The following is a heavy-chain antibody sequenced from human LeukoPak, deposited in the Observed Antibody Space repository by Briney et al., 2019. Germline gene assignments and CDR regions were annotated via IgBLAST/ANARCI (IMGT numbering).Heavy chain of an antibody. J-gene: IGHJ3*02. Sequence: PSETLSLTCTVSGGSISSSSYYWGWIRQPPGKGLEWIGSIYYSGSTYYNPSLKSRVTISVDTSKNQFSLKLSSVTAADTAVYYCARAGPWYGAFDIWGQGTMVTVSS. D-gene: IGHD2-15*01. V-gene: IGHV4-39*07. CDR2: IYYSGST. CDR3: ARAGPWYGAFDI. CDR1: GGSISSSSYY.